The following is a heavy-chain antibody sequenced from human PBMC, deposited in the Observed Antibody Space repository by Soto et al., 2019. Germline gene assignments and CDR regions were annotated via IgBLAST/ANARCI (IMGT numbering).Heavy chain of an antibody. J-gene: IGHJ4*02. CDR2: VYHTGST. Sequence: PSETLSLTCDVSGASITTYYWSWIRQAPGKGLEWIGNVYHTGSTDYNSSPRSRVTISVDTSKNQFSLNMNSVTAADTAVYYCARRLFGSGWTLDSWGQGALVTVS. V-gene: IGHV4-59*13. D-gene: IGHD6-19*01. CDR1: GASITTYY. CDR3: ARRLFGSGWTLDS.